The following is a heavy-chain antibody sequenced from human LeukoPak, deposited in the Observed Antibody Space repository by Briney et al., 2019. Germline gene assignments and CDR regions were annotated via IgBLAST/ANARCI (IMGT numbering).Heavy chain of an antibody. Sequence: KPSETLSLTCAVYGGSFSGYYWSWIRQPPGKGLEWIGEINHSGSTNHNPSLKSRVTISVDTSKNQFSLKLSSVTAADTAVYYCARGRSPVVSRSRYYYMDVWGKGTTVTVSS. CDR1: GGSFSGYY. CDR2: INHSGST. D-gene: IGHD2-2*01. CDR3: ARGRSPVVSRSRYYYMDV. V-gene: IGHV4-34*01. J-gene: IGHJ6*03.